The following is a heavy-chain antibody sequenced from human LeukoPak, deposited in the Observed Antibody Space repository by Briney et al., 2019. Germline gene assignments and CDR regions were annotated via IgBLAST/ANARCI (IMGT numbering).Heavy chain of an antibody. J-gene: IGHJ6*02. D-gene: IGHD4-17*01. CDR1: GYTFTSYG. Sequence: ASVKVSCKASGYTFTSYGISWVRQAPGQGLEWMGWISAYNGNTNYAQKLQGRVTMTTDTSTSTAYMELRSLRSDDTAVYYCARGASDYGGNSRYYYGMDVWGQGTTVTVSS. CDR2: ISAYNGNT. V-gene: IGHV1-18*01. CDR3: ARGASDYGGNSRYYYGMDV.